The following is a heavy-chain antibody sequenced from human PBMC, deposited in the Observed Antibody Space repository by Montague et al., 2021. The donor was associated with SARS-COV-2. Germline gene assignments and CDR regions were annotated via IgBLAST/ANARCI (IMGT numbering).Heavy chain of an antibody. CDR1: ISSSRYY. J-gene: IGHJ3*02. Sequence: SETLSLTCTVSISSSRYYWDWIRQPPGKGLEWIGSMYYSGNTYYXPSLKSRVTMSIDTSTNQFSLRLTSVTAADTAVFFCVREKAGGLRNVFDIWGQGTTATVSS. V-gene: IGHV4-39*07. CDR3: VREKAGGLRNVFDI. CDR2: MYYSGNT.